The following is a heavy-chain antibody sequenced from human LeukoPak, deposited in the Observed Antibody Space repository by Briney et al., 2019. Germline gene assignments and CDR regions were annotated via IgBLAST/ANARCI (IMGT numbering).Heavy chain of an antibody. V-gene: IGHV3-23*01. D-gene: IGHD5-12*01. J-gene: IGHJ4*02. CDR2: VSGSGGST. CDR1: GFTFSSYA. Sequence: GGSLRLSCAASGFTFSSYAMTWVRQAPGKGLEWVSGVSGSGGSTYYADSVKGRFTISRDNSKNTLYLQMSSLRAADTAVYYCAKRTSGLDYWGQGTLVTVSS. CDR3: AKRTSGLDY.